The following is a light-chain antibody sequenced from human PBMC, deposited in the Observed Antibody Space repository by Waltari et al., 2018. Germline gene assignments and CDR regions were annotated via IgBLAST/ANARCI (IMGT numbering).Light chain of an antibody. CDR3: QSADSSGTYYV. Sequence: SYELTQPPSVSVSPGQTARITCPGDALPKQYADWYQQKPGQAPVLVIYKDSERPSGIPERFSGSSSGTTVTLTISGVQAEDEADYYCQSADSSGTYYVFGTGTKVTVL. CDR2: KDS. J-gene: IGLJ1*01. V-gene: IGLV3-25*03. CDR1: ALPKQY.